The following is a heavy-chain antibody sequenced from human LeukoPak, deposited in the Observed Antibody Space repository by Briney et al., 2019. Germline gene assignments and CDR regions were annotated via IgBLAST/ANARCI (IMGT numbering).Heavy chain of an antibody. V-gene: IGHV4-38-2*02. Sequence: PSETLSLTCTISGYSINKNDPWGWIRPPPGKGLEWIGNIYHNGSSHCNPSLKSRLIISVDMSDNKLSLKLRYVTAADTATYYCARNTFSTGSYRYWFDPWGQGTLVTVSS. CDR3: ARNTFSTGSYRYWFDP. CDR1: GYSINKNDP. D-gene: IGHD3/OR15-3a*01. CDR2: IYHNGSS. J-gene: IGHJ5*02.